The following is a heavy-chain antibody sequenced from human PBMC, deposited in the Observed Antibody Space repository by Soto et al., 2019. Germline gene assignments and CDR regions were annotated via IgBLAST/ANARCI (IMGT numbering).Heavy chain of an antibody. J-gene: IGHJ4*02. V-gene: IGHV4-34*01. D-gene: IGHD3-10*01. CDR2: INHSGST. CDR1: GGSFSGYY. CDR3: ARGVVRGVTARLDY. Sequence: SETQSLTCAVYGGSFSGYYWSWIRQPPGKGLEWIGEINHSGSTNYNPSLKSRVTISVDTSKNQFSLKLSSVTAADTAVYYCARGVVRGVTARLDYWGQGTLVTVSS.